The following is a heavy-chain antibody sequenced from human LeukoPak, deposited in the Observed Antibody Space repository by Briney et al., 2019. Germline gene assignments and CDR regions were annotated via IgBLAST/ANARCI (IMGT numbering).Heavy chain of an antibody. CDR1: GGTFSSYA. CDR3: ARFYSSSRNLDY. Sequence: GASVKVSCTASGGTFSSYAISWVRQAPGQGLEWMGRIIPILGIANYAQKFQGRVTITADKSTSTAYMELSSLRSEDTAVYYCARFYSSSRNLDYWGQGTLVTVSS. CDR2: IIPILGIA. D-gene: IGHD6-6*01. V-gene: IGHV1-69*04. J-gene: IGHJ4*02.